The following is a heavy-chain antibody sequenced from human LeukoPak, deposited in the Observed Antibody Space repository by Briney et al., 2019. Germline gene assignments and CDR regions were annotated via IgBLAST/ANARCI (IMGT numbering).Heavy chain of an antibody. J-gene: IGHJ6*03. Sequence: SETLSLTCAVYGGSFSGYYWSWIRQPPGKGLEWIGEINHSGSTNYNPSLKSRVTISVDTSKNQFSLKLSSVTAADTAVYYCARRILYSSSAPYYYYYYMDVWGKGTTVTVSS. CDR2: INHSGST. D-gene: IGHD6-6*01. CDR1: GGSFSGYY. V-gene: IGHV4-34*01. CDR3: ARRILYSSSAPYYYYYYMDV.